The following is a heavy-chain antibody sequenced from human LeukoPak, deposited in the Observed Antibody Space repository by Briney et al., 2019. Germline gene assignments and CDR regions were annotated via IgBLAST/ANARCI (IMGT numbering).Heavy chain of an antibody. CDR1: GITFNRDA. CDR3: AKDGMDYGDYVYYFDY. CDR2: ISGSGGST. Sequence: GGSLRLSCAASGITFNRDAMSWVRQAPGKGLEWVSAISGSGGSTYYADSAKGRFTISRDNSKNTLFLQMNSLRAEDTDVYYCAKDGMDYGDYVYYFDYWGQGTLVTVSS. V-gene: IGHV3-23*01. J-gene: IGHJ4*02. D-gene: IGHD4-17*01.